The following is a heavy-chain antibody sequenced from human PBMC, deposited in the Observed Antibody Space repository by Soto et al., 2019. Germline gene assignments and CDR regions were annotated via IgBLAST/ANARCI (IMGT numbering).Heavy chain of an antibody. CDR1: GCTFSSYA. CDR2: IIPIFGTA. J-gene: IGHJ4*02. Sequence: SVKISCKASGCTFSSYAISWVRQAPGQGLEWMGGIIPIFGTANYAQNLQGRVTITADESTSTAYMELRSLRSEDTAVYYCARWGRTRPRYSYGFPLDYFEYWGQGTLVTVSS. CDR3: ARWGRTRPRYSYGFPLDYFEY. D-gene: IGHD5-18*01. V-gene: IGHV1-69*13.